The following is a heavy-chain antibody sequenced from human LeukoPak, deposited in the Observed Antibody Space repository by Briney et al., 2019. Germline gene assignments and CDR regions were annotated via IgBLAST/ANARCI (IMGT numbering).Heavy chain of an antibody. V-gene: IGHV3-23*01. CDR1: GFTFSSYA. Sequence: GGSLRLSCAASGFTFSSYAMSWVRQAPGKGLEWVSAISGSGASTYYADSVKGRFTISRDNSKNTLYLQMNSLRAEDTAVYYCARVHFSSSPYFDYWGQGTLVTVSS. J-gene: IGHJ4*02. CDR2: ISGSGAST. D-gene: IGHD6-6*01. CDR3: ARVHFSSSPYFDY.